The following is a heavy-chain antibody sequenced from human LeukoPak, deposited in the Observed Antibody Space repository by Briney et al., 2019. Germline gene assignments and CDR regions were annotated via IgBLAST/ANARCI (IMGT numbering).Heavy chain of an antibody. CDR3: ARLVEFTDY. Sequence: SETLSLTCTVSGGSISSSGYYWGWIRQPPGKGLEWIGSIYYSGSTYYNPSLKSRVTISVDTSKNQFSLKLSSVTAADTAVYYCARLVEFTDYWGQGTLVTVSS. D-gene: IGHD3-10*01. CDR1: GGSISSSGYY. V-gene: IGHV4-39*01. CDR2: IYYSGST. J-gene: IGHJ4*02.